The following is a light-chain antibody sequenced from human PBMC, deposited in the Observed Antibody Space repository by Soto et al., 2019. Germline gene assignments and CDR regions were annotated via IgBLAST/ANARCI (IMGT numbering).Light chain of an antibody. J-gene: IGLJ1*01. CDR3: SSYGGDITFV. Sequence: QSALTQPASVSGSPGQSITISCTGTSVSWYQHYPGKAPKLIIYTDDKRPPEISNRFSGSRSGNTASLTIFGLQPEDEADYSCSSYGGDITFVFGSGTKVTVL. CDR1: S. V-gene: IGLV2-23*01. CDR2: TDD.